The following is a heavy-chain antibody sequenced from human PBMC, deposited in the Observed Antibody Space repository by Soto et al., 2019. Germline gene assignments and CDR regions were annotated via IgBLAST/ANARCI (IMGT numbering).Heavy chain of an antibody. J-gene: IGHJ4*02. Sequence: GGSLRLSCAASGFTFGDYTMHWVRQDPGKGLEWVSLISWDGGSTYYADSVKGRFTISRDNSKNSLYLQMNSLRTEDTAFYYCAKDIASSGWYSLDYWGQGTLVTVSS. CDR3: AKDIASSGWYSLDY. V-gene: IGHV3-43*01. CDR2: ISWDGGST. D-gene: IGHD6-19*01. CDR1: GFTFGDYT.